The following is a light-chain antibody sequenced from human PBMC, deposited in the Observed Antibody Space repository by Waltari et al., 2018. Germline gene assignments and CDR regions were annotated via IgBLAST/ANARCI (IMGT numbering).Light chain of an antibody. V-gene: IGKV2-29*02. CDR2: AVS. CDR3: MQGLHLPRT. Sequence: DVVMTQTPLSLSVTPGQPPSISCKSSQTLLHSDGQTSLYWFLQKPGQSPQLLIYAVSSRVSGVSTKFSVSGSGTDFTLKISRVEAEDVGIYYCMQGLHLPRTFGQGTKVEMK. J-gene: IGKJ1*01. CDR1: QTLLHSDGQTS.